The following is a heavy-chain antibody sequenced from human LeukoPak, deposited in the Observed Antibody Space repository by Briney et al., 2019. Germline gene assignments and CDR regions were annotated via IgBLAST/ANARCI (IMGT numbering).Heavy chain of an antibody. D-gene: IGHD3-22*01. CDR2: INPTGGST. CDR1: GYTFTSYY. V-gene: IGHV1-46*01. Sequence: ASVKVSCKASGYTFTSYYMHWVRQAPGQGLEWMGLINPTGGSTGYAQKFQGRVTMTRDMSTSTVYMELSSLRSEDTAVYYCAREEGDDSSGYSFDYWGQGTLVTVSS. CDR3: AREEGDDSSGYSFDY. J-gene: IGHJ4*02.